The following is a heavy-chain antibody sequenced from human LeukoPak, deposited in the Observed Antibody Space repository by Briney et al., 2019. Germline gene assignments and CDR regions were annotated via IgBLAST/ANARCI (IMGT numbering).Heavy chain of an antibody. V-gene: IGHV3-66*01. CDR3: ARGSGSGSYFHEYFDY. CDR1: GFTVSSNY. D-gene: IGHD3-10*01. Sequence: GGSLRLSCAASGFTVSSNYMSWVRQAPGKGLEWVSVIYSGGSTYYADSVKGRFTISRDNSKNTLYLQMNSLRAEDTAVYYCARGSGSGSYFHEYFDYWGQGTLVTVSS. CDR2: IYSGGST. J-gene: IGHJ4*02.